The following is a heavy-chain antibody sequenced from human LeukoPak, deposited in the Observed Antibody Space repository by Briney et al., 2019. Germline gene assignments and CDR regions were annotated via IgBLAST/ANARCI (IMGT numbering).Heavy chain of an antibody. CDR2: INSGSTI. CDR3: ARRAGAYSHPYDY. J-gene: IGHJ4*02. V-gene: IGHV3-11*01. CDR1: GFTFSDYY. Sequence: GGSLRLSCAGSGFTFSDYYMSWIRQAPGKGLQWISYINSGSTIYYADSVKGRFTISRDNAKNSLYLQMNSLRVEDTAVYYCARRAGAYSHPYDYWGQGTLVTVSS. D-gene: IGHD4/OR15-4a*01.